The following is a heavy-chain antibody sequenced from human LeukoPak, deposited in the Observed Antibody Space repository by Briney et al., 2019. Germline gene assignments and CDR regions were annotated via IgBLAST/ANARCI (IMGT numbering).Heavy chain of an antibody. CDR3: AKVYFEWFGENSHY. Sequence: GGSLRLSCAASGFTFSSYAMSWVRQAPGKGLEWVSATSGSGGSTYYADSVKGRFTISRDNSKNTLYLQMNSLRAEDTAVYYCAKVYFEWFGENSHYWGQGTLVTVSS. CDR1: GFTFSSYA. CDR2: TSGSGGST. V-gene: IGHV3-23*01. D-gene: IGHD3-9*01. J-gene: IGHJ4*02.